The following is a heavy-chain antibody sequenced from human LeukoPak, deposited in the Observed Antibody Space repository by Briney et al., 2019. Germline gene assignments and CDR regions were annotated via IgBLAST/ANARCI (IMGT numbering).Heavy chain of an antibody. V-gene: IGHV3-53*01. D-gene: IGHD2-2*01. CDR2: IYSGGST. CDR3: ARDRYCSSTSCYLFGYYYYGMDV. J-gene: IGHJ6*04. CDR1: GFTISSNY. Sequence: GGSLRLSCAASGFTISSNYMSWVRQAPGKGLEWVSVIYSGGSTYYAGSVKGRFTISRDNSKNTLYLQMNSLRAEDTAVYYCARDRYCSSTSCYLFGYYYYGMDVWGKGTTVTVSS.